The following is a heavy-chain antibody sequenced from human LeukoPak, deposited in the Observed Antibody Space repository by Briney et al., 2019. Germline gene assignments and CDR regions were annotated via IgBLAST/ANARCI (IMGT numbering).Heavy chain of an antibody. V-gene: IGHV3-30*03. CDR3: ARVPYSTGAFDY. Sequence: PGRSLRLSCAASGFTFSSYGMHWVRQAPGKGLEWVAVISYDGSNTYYADSVKGRFTISRDNAKNSLYLQMNSLRDEDTALYYCARVPYSTGAFDYWGQGALVTVSS. D-gene: IGHD6-19*01. CDR2: ISYDGSNT. J-gene: IGHJ4*02. CDR1: GFTFSSYG.